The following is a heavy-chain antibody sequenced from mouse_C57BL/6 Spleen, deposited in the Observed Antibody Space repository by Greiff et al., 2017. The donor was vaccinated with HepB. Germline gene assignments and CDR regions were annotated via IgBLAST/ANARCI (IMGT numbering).Heavy chain of an antibody. J-gene: IGHJ1*03. D-gene: IGHD1-1*01. Sequence: VQLQQPGAELVKPGASVKMSCKASGYTFTSYWITWVKQRPGQGLEWIGDIYPGSGSTNYNEKFKSKATLTVDTSSSTAYMQLSSLTSEDSAVYYCARRAAFITDWYFDVWGTGTTVTVSS. CDR2: IYPGSGST. CDR1: GYTFTSYW. CDR3: ARRAAFITDWYFDV. V-gene: IGHV1-55*01.